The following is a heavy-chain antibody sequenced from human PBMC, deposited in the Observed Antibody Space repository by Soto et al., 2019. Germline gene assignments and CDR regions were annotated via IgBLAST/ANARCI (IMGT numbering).Heavy chain of an antibody. Sequence: EVQLLESGGGLVQPGGSLRLSCVASGFTFSIYNMNWVRQAPGKGLEWVSVITGSGDYTNYADSVKGRFTISRDNSKNTLYLQMNSLRGEDTAVYFCARRITSSFDYWGQGTVVTVSS. CDR3: ARRITSSFDY. CDR1: GFTFSIYN. J-gene: IGHJ4*02. D-gene: IGHD1-20*01. V-gene: IGHV3-23*01. CDR2: ITGSGDYT.